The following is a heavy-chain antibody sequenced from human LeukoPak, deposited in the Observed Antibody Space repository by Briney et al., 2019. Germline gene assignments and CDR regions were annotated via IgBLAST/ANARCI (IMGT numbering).Heavy chain of an antibody. J-gene: IGHJ4*02. CDR2: ISSSSSYI. Sequence: GGSLRLSCAASGLTFSSYSMNWVRQAPGKGLEWVSSISSSSSYIYYADSVKGRFTIPRDNAKNSLYLQMNSLRAEDTAVYYCASPREYQLLYFGYWGQGTLVTVSS. CDR1: GLTFSSYS. CDR3: ASPREYQLLYFGY. D-gene: IGHD2-2*01. V-gene: IGHV3-21*01.